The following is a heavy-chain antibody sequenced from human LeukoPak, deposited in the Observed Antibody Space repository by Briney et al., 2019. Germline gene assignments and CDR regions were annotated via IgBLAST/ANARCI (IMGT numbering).Heavy chain of an antibody. CDR3: AKDAYYGSGSYFDY. Sequence: PGRSLRLSCAASGFTFISFEMNWIRQAPGKGLEWVSYISSTGTTKYYADSVKGRFTIFRDNAKNSLYLQMNSLRAEDTAVYYCAKDAYYGSGSYFDYWGQGTLVTVSS. V-gene: IGHV3-48*03. CDR2: ISSTGTTK. D-gene: IGHD3-10*01. J-gene: IGHJ4*02. CDR1: GFTFISFE.